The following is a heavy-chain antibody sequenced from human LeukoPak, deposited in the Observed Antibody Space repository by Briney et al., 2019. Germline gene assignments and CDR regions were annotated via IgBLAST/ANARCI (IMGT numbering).Heavy chain of an antibody. D-gene: IGHD6-6*01. CDR2: ISYDRSLK. V-gene: IGHV3-30*04. CDR1: GFTFSSYA. CDR3: ASLSLGHY. Sequence: GGSLRLSCAASGFTFSSYAMHWVRQAPGKGLEWVAVISYDRSLKYYADSVRGRFTISSDNSKNTLYLQMNSLRVEDTAVYYCASLSLGHYWGQGTLVTVSS. J-gene: IGHJ4*02.